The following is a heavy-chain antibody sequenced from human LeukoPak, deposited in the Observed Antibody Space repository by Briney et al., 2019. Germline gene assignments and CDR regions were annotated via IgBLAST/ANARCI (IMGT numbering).Heavy chain of an antibody. Sequence: PSETLSLTCAVYGGSFSGYYWSWIRQPPGKGLEWIGETNHSGSTNYNPSLKSRVIISVDTSKNQFSLKMSSVTAADTAVYYCARHFAQLLWFGDLRASYSDYWGQGTLVTVSS. V-gene: IGHV4-34*01. J-gene: IGHJ4*02. CDR1: GGSFSGYY. CDR3: ARHFAQLLWFGDLRASYSDY. D-gene: IGHD3-10*01. CDR2: TNHSGST.